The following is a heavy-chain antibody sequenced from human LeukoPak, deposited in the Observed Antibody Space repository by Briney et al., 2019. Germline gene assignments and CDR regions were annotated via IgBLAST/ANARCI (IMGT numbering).Heavy chain of an antibody. Sequence: GGSLRLSCAASGFTFDDYAMHWVRQAPGKGLEWVSGISWNSGSIGYADSVKGRFTISRDNAKNSLYLQMNSLRAEDTALYYCAKANAGHFDYWGQGTLATVSS. CDR2: ISWNSGSI. CDR1: GFTFDDYA. V-gene: IGHV3-9*01. D-gene: IGHD6-13*01. CDR3: AKANAGHFDY. J-gene: IGHJ4*02.